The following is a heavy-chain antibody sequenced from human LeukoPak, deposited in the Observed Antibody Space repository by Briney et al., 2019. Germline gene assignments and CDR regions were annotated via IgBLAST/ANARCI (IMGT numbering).Heavy chain of an antibody. J-gene: IGHJ4*02. D-gene: IGHD3-10*01. CDR2: ISYDGSNK. Sequence: PGGSLRLSCAASGFTFSSYGMHWVRQAPGKGLEWVAVISYDGSNKYYADSVKGRFTISRDNSKNTLYLQMNSLRAEDTAVYYCARDIMVRGNVVDYWGQGTLVTVSS. CDR1: GFTFSSYG. V-gene: IGHV3-30*03. CDR3: ARDIMVRGNVVDY.